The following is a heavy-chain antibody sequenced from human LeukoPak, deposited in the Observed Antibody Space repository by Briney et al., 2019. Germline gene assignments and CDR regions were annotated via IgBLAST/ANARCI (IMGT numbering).Heavy chain of an antibody. CDR1: GYTFTGYF. V-gene: IGHV1-2*02. D-gene: IGHD4-17*01. CDR2: INPNSAGT. Sequence: ASVKVSCKASGYTFTGYFIHWVRQAPGQGLGWMGWINPNSAGTNCAQKFQGRVTMARDTSISTAYMELSRLRSDDTAMYYCARVNYGDYYFDSWGQGTLVTVSS. J-gene: IGHJ4*02. CDR3: ARVNYGDYYFDS.